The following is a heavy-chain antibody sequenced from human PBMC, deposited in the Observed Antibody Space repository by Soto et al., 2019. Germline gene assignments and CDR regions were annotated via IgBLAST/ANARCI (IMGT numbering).Heavy chain of an antibody. V-gene: IGHV1-69*02. D-gene: IGHD3-22*01. Sequence: QVQLVQSGAEVKKPGASVKVSCKASGGTFSSYTISWVRQAPGQGLEWMGRIIPLLGIANYAKKFQGRVTSTADKSTSTASMELRSLRSEDTAVYYCASRYDSSDYWGQGTLVTVSS. CDR3: ASRYDSSDY. CDR2: IIPLLGIA. J-gene: IGHJ4*02. CDR1: GGTFSSYT.